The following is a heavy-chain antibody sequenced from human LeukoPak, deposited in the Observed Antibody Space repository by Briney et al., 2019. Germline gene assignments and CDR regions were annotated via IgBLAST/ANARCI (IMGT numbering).Heavy chain of an antibody. CDR1: GFTFDDYA. CDR2: ISWNSGSI. Sequence: PGRSLTLSCAASGFTFDDYAMHWVRQAPGKGLEWVSGISWNSGSIGYADSVKGRFTISRDNAKNPLYLQMNSLRAEDTALYYCAKDMGWELLGSFDYWGQGTLVTVSS. V-gene: IGHV3-9*01. J-gene: IGHJ4*02. D-gene: IGHD1-26*01. CDR3: AKDMGWELLGSFDY.